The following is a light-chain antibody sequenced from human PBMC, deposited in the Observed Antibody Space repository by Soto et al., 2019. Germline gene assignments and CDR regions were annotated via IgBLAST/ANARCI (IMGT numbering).Light chain of an antibody. V-gene: IGKV3-20*01. CDR3: QLYNSSPGFT. CDR2: GAS. CDR1: QSVISSS. J-gene: IGKJ3*01. Sequence: EIVLTQSPGTLSLSPGDRATLSCRASQSVISSSLAWYQQKPGQAPRLLIYGASTRATGIPDRFSGSGSGTDLTLTISSLETEDFAMYYCQLYNSSPGFTFGPGTKVDIK.